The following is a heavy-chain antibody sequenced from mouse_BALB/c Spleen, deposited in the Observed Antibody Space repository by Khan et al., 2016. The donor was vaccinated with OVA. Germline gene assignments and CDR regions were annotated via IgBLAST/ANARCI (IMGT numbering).Heavy chain of an antibody. Sequence: VELVESGPGLVAPSQSLSITCTVSGFSLSRYNVHWVRQPPGKGLEWLGMILGGGGTDYTSALKSRLSISKDDSKRQVFLKMNSLQTDDTDMYYCTRAYYRYDGYYAMDYWGQGTSVTVSS. V-gene: IGHV2-6-4*01. CDR3: TRAYYRYDGYYAMDY. D-gene: IGHD2-14*01. J-gene: IGHJ4*01. CDR2: ILGGGGT. CDR1: GFSLSRYN.